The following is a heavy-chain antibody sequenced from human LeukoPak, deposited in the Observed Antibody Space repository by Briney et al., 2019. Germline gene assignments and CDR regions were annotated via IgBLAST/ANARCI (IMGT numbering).Heavy chain of an antibody. V-gene: IGHV3-48*04. CDR1: GFTFSSYW. D-gene: IGHD6-13*01. J-gene: IGHJ1*01. Sequence: GGSLRLSCAASGFTFSSYWMNWVRQAPGKGLEWVSYISSSGSTIYYADSVKGRFTISRDNAKNSLYLQMNSLRAEDTAVYYCARDAQPGIGVKYFQHWGQGTLVTVSS. CDR3: ARDAQPGIGVKYFQH. CDR2: ISSSGSTI.